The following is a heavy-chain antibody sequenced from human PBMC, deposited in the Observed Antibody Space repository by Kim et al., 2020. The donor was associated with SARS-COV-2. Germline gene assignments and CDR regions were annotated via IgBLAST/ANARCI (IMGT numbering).Heavy chain of an antibody. V-gene: IGHV4-59*08. CDR3: ARLRFLEWLDPGPKFDP. D-gene: IGHD3-3*01. Sequence: LKSRVTTSVATSKNQFSLKLSSVTAADTAVYYCARLRFLEWLDPGPKFDPWGQGTLVTVSS. J-gene: IGHJ5*02.